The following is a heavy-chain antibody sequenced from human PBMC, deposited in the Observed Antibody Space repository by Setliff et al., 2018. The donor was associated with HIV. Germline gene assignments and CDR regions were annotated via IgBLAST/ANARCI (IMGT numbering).Heavy chain of an antibody. J-gene: IGHJ6*02. V-gene: IGHV4-31*03. CDR2: IFYSGNT. CDR1: GGSISSSNYY. Sequence: TLSLTCPVSGGSISSSNYYWSWIRQHPGKGLAWIGYIFYSGNTYYNPSLKSRVTLSVDTSKNQFSLQLSSVTAADTAVYYCARVGYCSSTRCYGGMDVWGQGTTVTVSS. CDR3: ARVGYCSSTRCYGGMDV. D-gene: IGHD2-2*03.